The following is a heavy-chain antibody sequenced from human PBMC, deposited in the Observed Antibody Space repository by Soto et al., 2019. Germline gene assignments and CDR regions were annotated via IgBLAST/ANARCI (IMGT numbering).Heavy chain of an antibody. V-gene: IGHV4-34*01. D-gene: IGHD3-3*01. J-gene: IGHJ5*02. CDR1: GGSFSGYY. CDR2: INHSGST. CDR3: ARGGIFGVVRHPFDP. Sequence: SETLSLTCAVYGGSFSGYYWSWIRQPPGKGLEWIGEINHSGSTNYNPSLKSRVTISVDTSKNQFSLKLSSVTAADTAVYYCARGGIFGVVRHPFDPWGQGTLVTVSS.